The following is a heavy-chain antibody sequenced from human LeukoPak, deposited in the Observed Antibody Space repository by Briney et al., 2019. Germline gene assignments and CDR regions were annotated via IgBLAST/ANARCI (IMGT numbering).Heavy chain of an antibody. D-gene: IGHD2-2*01. CDR2: ISAYSGDT. CDR1: GYTFTSYG. Sequence: ASVKLSCKASGYTFTSYGISWVRQAPGQGLEWMGWISAYSGDTNYAQNLQGRVTMTTDTSTTTAYMELRSLRSDETAVYYCARARCSSISSTFDYWGQGTLVTVSS. V-gene: IGHV1-18*01. CDR3: ARARCSSISSTFDY. J-gene: IGHJ4*02.